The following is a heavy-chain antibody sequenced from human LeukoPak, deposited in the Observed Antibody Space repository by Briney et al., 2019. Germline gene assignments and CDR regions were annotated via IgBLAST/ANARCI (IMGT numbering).Heavy chain of an antibody. CDR2: FDPEDGET. D-gene: IGHD2-15*01. J-gene: IGHJ4*02. Sequence: GASVKVSCKVSGYTLTELSMHWVRQAPGKGLEWMGGFDPEDGETIYAQKFQGRVTMTEDTSTDTAYMELSSLRSEDTAVYCCATGSLGCSGGSCYEGDYWGQGTLVTVSS. CDR1: GYTLTELS. CDR3: ATGSLGCSGGSCYEGDY. V-gene: IGHV1-24*01.